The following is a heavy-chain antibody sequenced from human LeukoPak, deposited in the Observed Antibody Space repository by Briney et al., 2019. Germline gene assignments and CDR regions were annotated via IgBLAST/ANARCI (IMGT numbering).Heavy chain of an antibody. D-gene: IGHD3-22*01. CDR2: IYYSGST. CDR3: ARAISAYDSSGYYYLDY. Sequence: SSETLSLTCTVSGGSISSYYWSWIRQPPGKGLEGIGYIYYSGSTNYNPSLKSRVTISVDTSKNQFSLKLSSVTAADTAVYYCARAISAYDSSGYYYLDYWGQGTLVTVSS. CDR1: GGSISSYY. J-gene: IGHJ4*02. V-gene: IGHV4-59*01.